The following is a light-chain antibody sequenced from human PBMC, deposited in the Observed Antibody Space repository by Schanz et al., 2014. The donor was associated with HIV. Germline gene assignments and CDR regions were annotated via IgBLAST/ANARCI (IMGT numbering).Light chain of an antibody. CDR2: DVN. Sequence: QSALTQPASVSGSPGQWVTISCTGTSSDVGAYDFVSWYQHHPGRAPKLMIYDVNNRPSGISNRFSGSKSDNTASLTISGLQAEDEADYYCSSYTTSSALILGGGTKLTVL. V-gene: IGLV2-14*03. CDR1: SSDVGAYDF. CDR3: SSYTTSSALI. J-gene: IGLJ2*01.